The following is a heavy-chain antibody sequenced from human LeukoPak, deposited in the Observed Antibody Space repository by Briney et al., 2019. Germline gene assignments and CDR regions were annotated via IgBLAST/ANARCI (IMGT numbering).Heavy chain of an antibody. CDR1: GYTFTNYY. CDR2: ISAYNGNT. D-gene: IGHD5-12*01. CDR3: ARDHEYSGSTNWFDP. Sequence: ASVKVSCKASGYTFTNYYMHWVRQAPGQGLKWMGWISAYNGNTNYAQKLQGRVTMTTDTSTSTAYMELRSLRSDDTAVYYCARDHEYSGSTNWFDPWGQGTLVTVSS. V-gene: IGHV1-18*04. J-gene: IGHJ5*02.